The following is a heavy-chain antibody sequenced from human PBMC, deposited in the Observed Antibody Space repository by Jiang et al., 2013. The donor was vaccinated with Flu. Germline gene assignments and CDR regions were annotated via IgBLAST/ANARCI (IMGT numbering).Heavy chain of an antibody. V-gene: IGHV1-3*01. J-gene: IGHJ4*02. CDR3: ASPGGDFWSGYF. CDR2: INAGNGNT. Sequence: YTFTSYAMHWVRQAPGQRLEWMGWINAGNGNTKYSQKFQGRVTITRDTSASTAYMELSSLRSEDTAVYYCASPGGDFWSGYFWGQGTLVTVSS. D-gene: IGHD3-3*01. CDR1: YTFTSYA.